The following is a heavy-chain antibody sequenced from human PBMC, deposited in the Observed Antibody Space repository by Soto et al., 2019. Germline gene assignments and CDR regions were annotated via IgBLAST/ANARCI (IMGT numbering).Heavy chain of an antibody. Sequence: EVQLVESGGGLVKPGGSLRLSCAASGFTFSSYSMNWVRQAPGKGLEWVSSISSSSSYIYYADSVKGRFTISRDNAKNSLYLQMNSLRAEDTAVYYCAREQSNGRSGTMINYWGQGTLVTVSS. CDR2: ISSSSSYI. V-gene: IGHV3-21*01. CDR3: AREQSNGRSGTMINY. D-gene: IGHD2-15*01. CDR1: GFTFSSYS. J-gene: IGHJ4*02.